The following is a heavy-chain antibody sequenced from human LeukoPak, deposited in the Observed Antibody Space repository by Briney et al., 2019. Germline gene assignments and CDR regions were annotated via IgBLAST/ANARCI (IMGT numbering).Heavy chain of an antibody. V-gene: IGHV5-51*01. Sequence: GESLKISCKGSGYTFTSYWIAWVRQMPGKGLEWMGIIYPGDSNTRYSPSFQGQVTISADKSISTAYLQWSSLKASDTALYYCARQVAYCGGDCYSGGIDYWGQGTLVTVSS. CDR2: IYPGDSNT. CDR3: ARQVAYCGGDCYSGGIDY. CDR1: GYTFTSYW. J-gene: IGHJ4*02. D-gene: IGHD2-21*02.